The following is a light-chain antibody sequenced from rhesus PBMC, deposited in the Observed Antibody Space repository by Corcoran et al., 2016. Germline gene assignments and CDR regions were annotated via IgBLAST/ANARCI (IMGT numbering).Light chain of an antibody. V-gene: IGKV2-64*01. CDR3: MQCTHIPYS. CDR2: KVS. CDR1: QSLVHSNGNTY. Sequence: DVVMTQSPLALPITPGQPASISCRFSQSLVHSNGNTYLSWFQQKPGQPPRLLIYKVSNRYSGVPDSVSGSGAGTDFKLKINRVEAEDVAIYYCMQCTHIPYSFGQGTKVEIK. J-gene: IGKJ2*01.